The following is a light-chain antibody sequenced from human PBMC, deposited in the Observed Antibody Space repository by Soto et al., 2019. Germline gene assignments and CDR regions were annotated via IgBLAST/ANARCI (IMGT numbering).Light chain of an antibody. V-gene: IGLV3-21*02. CDR3: QVWDRSSDHYV. Sequence: SYELTQPPSVSVAPGQTVRVTCGAKNIGSKSVHWYQQRSGQASVLVVYDDRDRPSGVPERFSGSNSGNTATLTISRVEDGDEADYHCQVWDRSSDHYVFGTGTKVTVL. CDR1: NIGSKS. CDR2: DDR. J-gene: IGLJ1*01.